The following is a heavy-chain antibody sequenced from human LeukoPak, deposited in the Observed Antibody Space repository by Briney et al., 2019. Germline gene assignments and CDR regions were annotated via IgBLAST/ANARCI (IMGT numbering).Heavy chain of an antibody. V-gene: IGHV6-1*01. J-gene: IGHJ4*02. D-gene: IGHD3-22*01. CDR2: TYYRSKWYN. CDR3: ARGRGYYYDSSGYYYDLHYFDY. Sequence: SQTLSLTCAISGDSVSSNSAAWNWIRQSPSRGLEWLGRTYYRSKWYNDYAVSVKSRITINPDTSKNQFSLKLSSVTAADTAVYYCARGRGYYYDSSGYYYDLHYFDYWGQGTLVTVSS. CDR1: GDSVSSNSAA.